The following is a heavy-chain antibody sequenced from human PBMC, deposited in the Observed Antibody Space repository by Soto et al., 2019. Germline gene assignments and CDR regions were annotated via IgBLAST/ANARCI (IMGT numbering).Heavy chain of an antibody. J-gene: IGHJ5*02. CDR1: GGSISSYY. V-gene: IGHV4-59*01. Sequence: SSETLSLTCTVSGGSISSYYWSWIRQPPGKGLEWIGYIYYSGSTNYNPSLKSRVTISVDTSKNQFSLKLSSVTAADTAVYYCARVDDYCSGGSCLSWGQGTLVTVSS. CDR3: ARVDDYCSGGSCLS. CDR2: IYYSGST. D-gene: IGHD2-15*01.